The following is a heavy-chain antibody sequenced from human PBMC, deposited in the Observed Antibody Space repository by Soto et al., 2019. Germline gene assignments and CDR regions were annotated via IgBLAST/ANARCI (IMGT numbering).Heavy chain of an antibody. CDR2: INPSGGST. CDR1: AYTVTSYY. J-gene: IGHJ6*02. V-gene: IGHV1-46*01. Sequence: XSLKVSCKASAYTVTSYYMHWVRQAPGQGLEWMGIINPSGGSTSYAQKFQGRVTMTRDTSTSTVYMELSSLRSEDTAVYYCARDRGMEMDTIPISYGMDVWGQGTTVNSSS. CDR3: ARDRGMEMDTIPISYGMDV. D-gene: IGHD5-18*01.